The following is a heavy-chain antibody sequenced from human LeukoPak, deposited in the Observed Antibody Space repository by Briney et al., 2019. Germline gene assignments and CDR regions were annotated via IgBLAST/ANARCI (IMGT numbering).Heavy chain of an antibody. V-gene: IGHV1-2*04. CDR2: INHNSGGT. D-gene: IGHD2/OR15-2a*01. J-gene: IGHJ4*02. CDR3: ARENISKYYFDY. Sequence: ASVKVSCKASGYTFTGYYMHWVRQAPGQGLEWMGWINHNSGGTNYAQKFQGWVTMTRDTSISTAYMELSRLRSDDTAVYYCARENISKYYFDYWGQGTLVTVSS. CDR1: GYTFTGYY.